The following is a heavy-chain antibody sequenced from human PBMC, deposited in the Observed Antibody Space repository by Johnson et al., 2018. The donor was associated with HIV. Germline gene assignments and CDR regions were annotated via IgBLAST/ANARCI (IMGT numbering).Heavy chain of an antibody. J-gene: IGHJ3*02. CDR1: GFTFSSYA. CDR3: TTDRGSSWYPPDAFDI. D-gene: IGHD6-13*01. V-gene: IGHV3-30*04. Sequence: QVQLVESGGGVVQPGRSLRLSCAASGFTFSSYAMHWVRQAPGKGLEWVALISYDGSNKYYADSVKGRFTISRDNSKNTLYLQMNSLRAEDTAVYYCTTDRGSSWYPPDAFDIWGQGTMVTVSS. CDR2: ISYDGSNK.